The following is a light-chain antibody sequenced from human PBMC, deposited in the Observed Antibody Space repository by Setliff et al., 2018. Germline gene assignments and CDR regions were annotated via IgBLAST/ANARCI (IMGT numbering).Light chain of an antibody. CDR2: SND. CDR1: SSNIGSNT. CDR3: AAWDDSLNGPYV. Sequence: QSALAQPPSTSGTPGQKVTISCSGGSSNIGSNTVNWYQQFPGTAPKLLIYSNDQRPSGVPDRFSGSKSGTSASLAISGLQSEDESYYYCAAWDDSLNGPYVFGTGTRSPS. V-gene: IGLV1-44*01. J-gene: IGLJ1*01.